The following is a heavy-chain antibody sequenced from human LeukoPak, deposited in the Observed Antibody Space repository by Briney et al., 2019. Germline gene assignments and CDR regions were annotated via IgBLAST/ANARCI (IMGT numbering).Heavy chain of an antibody. D-gene: IGHD3-10*01. CDR3: ARTYGSGSSPQRGWFDP. Sequence: ASVKVSCKASGGTFSSYAISWVRQAPGQGLEWMGWISAYNGNTNYAQKLQGRVTMTTDTSTSTAYMELRSLRSDDTAVYYCARTYGSGSSPQRGWFDPWGQGTLVTVSS. CDR2: ISAYNGNT. CDR1: GGTFSSYA. J-gene: IGHJ5*02. V-gene: IGHV1-18*01.